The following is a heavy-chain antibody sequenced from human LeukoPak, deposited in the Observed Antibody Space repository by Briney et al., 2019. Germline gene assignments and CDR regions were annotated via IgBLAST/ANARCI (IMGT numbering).Heavy chain of an antibody. CDR2: INWNGGST. D-gene: IGHD3-3*01. CDR3: ARDLHETDKHYDFWSGYYTRYYYYYMDV. J-gene: IGHJ6*03. V-gene: IGHV3-20*04. CDR1: GFTFSNYG. Sequence: GGSLRLSCAASGFTFSNYGMHWVRQAPGKGLEWVSGINWNGGSTGYADSVKGRFTISRDNAKNSLYLQMNSLRAEDTALYYCARDLHETDKHYDFWSGYYTRYYYYYMDVWGKGTTVTVSS.